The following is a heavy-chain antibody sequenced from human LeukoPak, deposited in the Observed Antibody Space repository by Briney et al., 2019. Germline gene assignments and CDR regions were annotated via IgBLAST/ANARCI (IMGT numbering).Heavy chain of an antibody. CDR2: SSGGGGDT. J-gene: IGHJ4*02. CDR3: ARDWFHAIDY. D-gene: IGHD2/OR15-2a*01. CDR1: GFTFSSYA. Sequence: TGGSLRLSCAASGFTFSSYAMSWVRQAPGKGLEWVSGSSGGGGDTYYADSVKGRFTIFRDNSKNTLYLQMNSLRDEDTAVYYCARDWFHAIDYWGQGTLVTVSS. V-gene: IGHV3-23*01.